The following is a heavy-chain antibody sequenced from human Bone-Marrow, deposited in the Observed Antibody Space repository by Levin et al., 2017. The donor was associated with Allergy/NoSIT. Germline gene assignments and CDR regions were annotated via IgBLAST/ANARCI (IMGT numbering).Heavy chain of an antibody. V-gene: IGHV4-39*01. CDR1: GASISSSSSY. CDR3: ARTETRGLDWYFDY. D-gene: IGHD2-2*01. J-gene: IGHJ2*01. Sequence: SETLSLTCSVSGASISSSSSYWGWIRQPPGKGLEWIGSVFYSGATYYNPSLKNRLTISVDASNDQFSLKIDSVTATDTAVYYCARTETRGLDWYFDYWGRGTLVTVSS. CDR2: VFYSGAT.